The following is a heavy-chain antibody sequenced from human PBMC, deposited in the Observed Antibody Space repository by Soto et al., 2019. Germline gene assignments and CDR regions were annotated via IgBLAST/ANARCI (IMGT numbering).Heavy chain of an antibody. CDR1: GFTFSSYA. Sequence: GGSLRLSCAASGFTFSSYAMHWVRQAPGKGLEWVAVISYDGSNKYYADSVKGRFTISRDNSKNTLYLQMNSLRAEDTAVYYCARLYGGDYDLDAFDIWGQGTMVTVSS. J-gene: IGHJ3*02. CDR3: ARLYGGDYDLDAFDI. V-gene: IGHV3-30-3*01. CDR2: ISYDGSNK. D-gene: IGHD4-17*01.